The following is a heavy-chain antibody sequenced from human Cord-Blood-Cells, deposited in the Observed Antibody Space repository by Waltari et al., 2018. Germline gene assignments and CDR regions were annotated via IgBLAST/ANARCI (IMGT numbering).Heavy chain of an antibody. D-gene: IGHD3-3*01. CDR3: ARHSGDFWSGYYDAFDI. Sequence: QLQLQESGPGLVKPSETLSLTCTVSGGSISSSSYYWGWIRQPPGKGLEWIGRIYYSGSTYYNPSLKSRVTISVDTSKNQFSLKLSSVTAADTAVYYCARHSGDFWSGYYDAFDIWGQGTMVTVSS. CDR1: GGSISSSSYY. J-gene: IGHJ3*02. V-gene: IGHV4-39*01. CDR2: IYYSGST.